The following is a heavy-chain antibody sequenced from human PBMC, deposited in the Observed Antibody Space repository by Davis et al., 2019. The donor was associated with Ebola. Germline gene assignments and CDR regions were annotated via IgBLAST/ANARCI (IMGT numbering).Heavy chain of an antibody. Sequence: ASVKVSCKASGYTFTGYYMHWVRQAPGQGLEWMGWINPNSGGTNYAQKFQGRVTMTRDTSISTAYMELSRLRSDDTAVYYCARLQVPAAIDPHYYYYGMDVWGQGTTVTVSS. CDR1: GYTFTGYY. CDR2: INPNSGGT. CDR3: ARLQVPAAIDPHYYYYGMDV. J-gene: IGHJ6*02. D-gene: IGHD2-2*01. V-gene: IGHV1-2*02.